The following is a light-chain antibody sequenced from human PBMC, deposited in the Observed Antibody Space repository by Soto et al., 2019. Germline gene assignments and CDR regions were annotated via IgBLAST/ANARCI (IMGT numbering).Light chain of an antibody. Sequence: QSVLTQPASVSGSPGQSIAISCTGTSGYVGGYDYVSWYQQHPDKAPKLMIYEVTKRPSWVSNRFSGSKPGNTASLTISGLQPEDEADYYCSSHTSGSTRVFGSGTKVTVL. V-gene: IGLV2-14*01. CDR3: SSHTSGSTRV. J-gene: IGLJ1*01. CDR2: EVT. CDR1: SGYVGGYDY.